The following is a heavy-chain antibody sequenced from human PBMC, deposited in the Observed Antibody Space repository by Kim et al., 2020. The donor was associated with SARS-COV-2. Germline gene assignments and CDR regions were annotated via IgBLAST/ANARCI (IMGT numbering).Heavy chain of an antibody. CDR3: ARVAYCSGGSCYKIDY. D-gene: IGHD2-15*01. Sequence: SRKSRVTISVETSKNRFSLKLSSVTAADTAVYYCARVAYCSGGSCYKIDYWGQGALGTVSS. J-gene: IGHJ4*02. V-gene: IGHV4-31*02.